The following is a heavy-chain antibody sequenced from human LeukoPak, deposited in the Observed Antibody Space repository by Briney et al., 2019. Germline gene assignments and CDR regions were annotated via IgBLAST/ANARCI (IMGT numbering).Heavy chain of an antibody. Sequence: PGGSLRLSCAASGFTFSSYGMHWVRQAPGKGLEWVAVISYDGSNKYYADSVKGRFTISRGNSKNTLYLQMNSLRAEDTAVYYCAKDIYYYDSSGYPMDVWGQGTTVTVSS. D-gene: IGHD3-22*01. CDR1: GFTFSSYG. V-gene: IGHV3-30*18. CDR3: AKDIYYYDSSGYPMDV. CDR2: ISYDGSNK. J-gene: IGHJ6*02.